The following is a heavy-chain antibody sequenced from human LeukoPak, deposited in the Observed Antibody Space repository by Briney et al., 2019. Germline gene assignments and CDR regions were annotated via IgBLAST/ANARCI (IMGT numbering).Heavy chain of an antibody. V-gene: IGHV3-13*01. Sequence: GRSLRLSCAASGFTFSSYDMHWVRQATGKGLEWVSAIGTAGDTYYPGSVKGRFTISRENAKNSLYLQMNSLRAGDTAVYYCARVGDSSGYYFGPDWYFDLWGRGTLVTVSS. CDR2: IGTAGDT. CDR1: GFTFSSYD. CDR3: ARVGDSSGYYFGPDWYFDL. D-gene: IGHD3-22*01. J-gene: IGHJ2*01.